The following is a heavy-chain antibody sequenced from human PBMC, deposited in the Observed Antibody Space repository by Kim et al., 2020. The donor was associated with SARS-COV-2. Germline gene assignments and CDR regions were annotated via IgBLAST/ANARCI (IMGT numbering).Heavy chain of an antibody. J-gene: IGHJ4*01. D-gene: IGHD2-21*02. V-gene: IGHV5-51*01. CDR3: ARRRGDMVTVSRYFDF. Sequence: GESLKISCEISGYSFADFWIAWVRHVPGKGLEWIGIIYPGDSDTKYSPSFQGQVTISADKSINTAYLQWTSLEASDTAIYYCARRRGDMVTVSRYFDFWG. CDR2: IYPGDSDT. CDR1: GYSFADFW.